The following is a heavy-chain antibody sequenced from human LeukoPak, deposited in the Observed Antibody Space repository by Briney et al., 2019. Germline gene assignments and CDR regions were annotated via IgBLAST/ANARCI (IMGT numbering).Heavy chain of an antibody. CDR2: ISRIGGST. CDR1: GFTFSSYG. V-gene: IGHV3-NL1*01. CDR3: AKDFYLLQYFDWLLGIDY. D-gene: IGHD3-9*01. Sequence: GGSLRLSCAASGFTFSSYGMHWVRQAPGKGLEWVSGISRIGGSTHYADSVKGRFTISRDNSKNTLYLQMNRLRAEDTALYYCAKDFYLLQYFDWLLGIDYWGQGTLVTVSS. J-gene: IGHJ4*02.